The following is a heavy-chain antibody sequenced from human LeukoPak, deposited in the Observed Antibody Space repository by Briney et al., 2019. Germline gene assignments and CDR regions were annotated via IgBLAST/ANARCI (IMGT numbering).Heavy chain of an antibody. V-gene: IGHV3-7*01. CDR3: ARERDGRFFDY. Sequence: PGGSLRLSCEVSGLTFSSYWMSWVRQAPGKGLEWVANINQDGSEKYFVDSVRGRFTISRDNAKNSLHLQMNTLRTEDTAVYYCARERDGRFFDYWGQGTLVTVSS. CDR1: GLTFSSYW. J-gene: IGHJ4*02. D-gene: IGHD5-24*01. CDR2: INQDGSEK.